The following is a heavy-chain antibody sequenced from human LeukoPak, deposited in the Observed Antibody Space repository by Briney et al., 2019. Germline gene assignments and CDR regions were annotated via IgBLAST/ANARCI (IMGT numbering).Heavy chain of an antibody. D-gene: IGHD2-2*02. Sequence: GGSLRLSCAASGFTFSSYGMHWVRQALGKGLEWVAFIRYDGSNKYYADSVKGRFTISRDNSKNTLYLQMNSLRAEDTAVYYCAKGSRCSSTSCYMFDFDYWGQGTLVTVSS. J-gene: IGHJ4*02. CDR3: AKGSRCSSTSCYMFDFDY. V-gene: IGHV3-30*02. CDR2: IRYDGSNK. CDR1: GFTFSSYG.